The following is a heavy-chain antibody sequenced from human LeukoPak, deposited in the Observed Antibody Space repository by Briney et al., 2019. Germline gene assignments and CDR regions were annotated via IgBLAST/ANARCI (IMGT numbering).Heavy chain of an antibody. CDR2: IYTNGST. CDR1: GGSINSGSYY. V-gene: IGHV4-61*02. J-gene: IGHJ4*02. D-gene: IGHD3-10*01. Sequence: SETLSLACTVSGGSINSGSYYWSWIRQPAGKGLEWIGRIYTNGSTNYNPSLKSRVSISADTSKNQFSLNLSSVTAADTAVYYCAIRGPSGSEGRAFDYWGQGALVTVSS. CDR3: AIRGPSGSEGRAFDY.